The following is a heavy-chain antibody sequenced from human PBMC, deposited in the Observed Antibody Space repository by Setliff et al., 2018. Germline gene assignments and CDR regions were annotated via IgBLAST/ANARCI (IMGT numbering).Heavy chain of an antibody. Sequence: SETLSLTCAVSNFSINSGYTWGWIRQPPGKGLEWIGTMFDNVGTFYTPSLKSRVTMSVDTSKGELSLKLSSVTAADTAVYYCASQRLARYFDNWGQGTLVTVSS. J-gene: IGHJ4*02. D-gene: IGHD2-21*01. CDR1: NFSINSGYT. V-gene: IGHV4-38-2*01. CDR2: MFDNVGT. CDR3: ASQRLARYFDN.